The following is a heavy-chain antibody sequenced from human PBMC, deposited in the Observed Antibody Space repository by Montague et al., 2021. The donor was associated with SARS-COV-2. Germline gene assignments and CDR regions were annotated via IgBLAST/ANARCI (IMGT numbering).Heavy chain of an antibody. D-gene: IGHD3-3*01. CDR3: AGIERGFWRDLVVFDV. CDR1: GVSITNYY. Sequence: SETLSLTCSVSGVSITNYYWSWIRQFPGKELEWIGTVTNTGSTNKKPSLMSRVTISRDTSSGQVSMRLRSVAAADTAFYFCAGIERGFWRDLVVFDVWGQGTLVTVSS. J-gene: IGHJ3*01. V-gene: IGHV4-59*03. CDR2: VTNTGST.